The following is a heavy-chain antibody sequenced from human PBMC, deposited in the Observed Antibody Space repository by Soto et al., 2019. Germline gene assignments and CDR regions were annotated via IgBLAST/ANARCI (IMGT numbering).Heavy chain of an antibody. Sequence: EVQLVESGGGLVQPGGPRRLPWQPLDSPLSTYWMHGSAKAPGKGLVWVSRIKTDGSSTGYADPGRGRFTISRDNTKDTVYLQMNSLRAEDTAVYYCTRERFDPWGQGTLVTVSS. CDR3: TRERFDP. V-gene: IGHV3-74*01. CDR1: DSPLSTYW. CDR2: IKTDGSST. J-gene: IGHJ5*02.